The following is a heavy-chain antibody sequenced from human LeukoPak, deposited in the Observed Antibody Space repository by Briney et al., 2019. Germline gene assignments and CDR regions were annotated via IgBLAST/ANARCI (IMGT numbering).Heavy chain of an antibody. V-gene: IGHV4-39*01. Sequence: PSETLSLTCTVSGGSISSSSYYWGWIRQPPGKGLEWIGSIYYSGSTYYNPSLKSRVTISVDTSKNQFSLKLSSVTAADTAVYYCARHAGITMILRRAQGDYWGQGTLVTVSS. D-gene: IGHD3-22*01. J-gene: IGHJ4*02. CDR1: GGSISSSSYY. CDR2: IYYSGST. CDR3: ARHAGITMILRRAQGDY.